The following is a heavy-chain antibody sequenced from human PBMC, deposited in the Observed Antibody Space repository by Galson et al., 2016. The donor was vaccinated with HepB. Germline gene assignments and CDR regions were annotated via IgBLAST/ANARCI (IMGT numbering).Heavy chain of an antibody. CDR2: IYSGGNT. CDR3: AGGISNSCWPLCYFNY. CDR1: GFSVSSNY. J-gene: IGHJ4*02. D-gene: IGHD2-2*01. V-gene: IGHV3-53*01. Sequence: SLRLSCAASGFSVSSNYMSWVRQAPGKGLEWVSIIYSGGNTFSADSVKGRLTISRDNSKNTLYLQMNSLRAEETAVYYCAGGISNSCWPLCYFNYWGQGTLVTVSS.